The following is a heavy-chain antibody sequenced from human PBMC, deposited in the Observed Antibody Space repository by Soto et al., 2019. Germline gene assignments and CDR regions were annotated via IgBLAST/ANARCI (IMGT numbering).Heavy chain of an antibody. D-gene: IGHD3-3*02. CDR2: SSTSNGDT. V-gene: IGHV1-18*01. CDR3: ARDYTFPDY. CDR1: GYTFTSYG. J-gene: IGHJ4*02. Sequence: QVQLVQSGAEVKKPGASVKVSCKTSGYTFTSYGITWVRQAPGQGLEWMGWSSTSNGDTNYVQKFQGRVTMTTDTPTGTGYMELRSLTSDDTAVYYCARDYTFPDYWGQGTLVTVSS.